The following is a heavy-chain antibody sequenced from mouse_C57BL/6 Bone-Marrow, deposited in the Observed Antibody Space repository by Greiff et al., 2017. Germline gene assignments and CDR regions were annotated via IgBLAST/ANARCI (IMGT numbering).Heavy chain of an antibody. CDR3: ASLGVVGY. J-gene: IGHJ2*01. D-gene: IGHD1-1*01. CDR2: INPNNGGT. V-gene: IGHV1-26*01. Sequence: EVQLQQSGPELVKPGASVKISCKASGYTFTDYYMNWVKQSHGKSLEWIGDINPNNGGTSYNQKFKGKATLTVDKSSSTADMELRSLTSEDSAVYYCASLGVVGYWGQGTTLTVSS. CDR1: GYTFTDYY.